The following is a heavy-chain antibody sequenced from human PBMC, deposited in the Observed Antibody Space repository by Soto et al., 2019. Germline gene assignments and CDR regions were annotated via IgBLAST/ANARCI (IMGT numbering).Heavy chain of an antibody. Sequence: PSETLSLTCTVSGGSISSGGYYWSWIRQHPGKGLEWIGYIYYSGSTYHNPSLKSRVTISVDTSKNQFSLKLSSVTAADTAVYDGAREIINDDAFEYWGPGTLVTVAS. D-gene: IGHD1-1*01. CDR1: GGSISSGGYY. CDR2: IYYSGST. J-gene: IGHJ4*02. V-gene: IGHV4-31*03. CDR3: AREIINDDAFEY.